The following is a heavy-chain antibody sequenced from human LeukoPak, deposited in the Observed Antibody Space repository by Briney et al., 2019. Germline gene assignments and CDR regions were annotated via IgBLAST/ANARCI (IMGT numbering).Heavy chain of an antibody. CDR2: ISGSGGST. Sequence: GGSLRLSCAASGFTFSSYAMSWVRQAPGKGLEWVSAISGSGGSTYYADSVKGRFTISRDNSKNTLYLQMNSLRAEDTAVYYCAKWGSYYYDSSGYPGPYYFDYWGQGALVTVSS. CDR1: GFTFSSYA. V-gene: IGHV3-23*01. D-gene: IGHD3-22*01. J-gene: IGHJ4*02. CDR3: AKWGSYYYDSSGYPGPYYFDY.